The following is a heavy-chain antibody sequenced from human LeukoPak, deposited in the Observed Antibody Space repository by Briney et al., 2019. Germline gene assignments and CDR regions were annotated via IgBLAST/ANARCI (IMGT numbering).Heavy chain of an antibody. CDR1: GFTFIDYT. Sequence: NPGGSLRLSCEASGFTFIDYTMNWVRQAPGKGLEWVSSISSDKSYIKYADSVKGRFSISRDNTKNSLFLEMRSLRVEDTAVYFCARDSYDSSASGTFDYWGQGNLVTVSS. CDR2: ISSDKSYI. D-gene: IGHD3-22*01. CDR3: ARDSYDSSASGTFDY. V-gene: IGHV3-21*01. J-gene: IGHJ4*02.